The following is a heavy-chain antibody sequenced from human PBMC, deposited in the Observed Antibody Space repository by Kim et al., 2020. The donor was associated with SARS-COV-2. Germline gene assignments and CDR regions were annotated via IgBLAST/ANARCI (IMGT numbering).Heavy chain of an antibody. Sequence: GGSLRLSCEGSGFTFNDYAMHWVRQAPGRGLEWVSSISWNSGTIAYADSVKGRFTISRDNAKNSLDLHMNSLRAEDTAFYYCAKAIHGGFPSYLDHWGQGALVTVSS. D-gene: IGHD2-21*01. V-gene: IGHV3-9*01. J-gene: IGHJ4*02. CDR3: AKAIHGGFPSYLDH. CDR1: GFTFNDYA. CDR2: ISWNSGTI.